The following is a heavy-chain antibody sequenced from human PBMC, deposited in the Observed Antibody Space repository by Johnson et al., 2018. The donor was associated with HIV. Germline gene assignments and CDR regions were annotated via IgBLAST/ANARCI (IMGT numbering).Heavy chain of an antibody. CDR2: ISYDGSNK. CDR3: ARGGARSSGYYSAFDI. D-gene: IGHD3-22*01. V-gene: IGHV3-30*19. Sequence: QVQLVESGGGVVQPGRSLRLSCAASGFTFSSYGIHWVRQAPGKGLEWVAVISYDGSNKYYADSVKGRFTISRDNSKNTLYLQMNSLRAEDTAVYYCARGGARSSGYYSAFDIWGQGTMVTVS. CDR1: GFTFSSYG. J-gene: IGHJ3*02.